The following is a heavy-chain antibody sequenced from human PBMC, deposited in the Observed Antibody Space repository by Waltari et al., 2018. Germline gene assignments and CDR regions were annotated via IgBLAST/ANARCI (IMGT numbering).Heavy chain of an antibody. J-gene: IGHJ4*02. Sequence: EVQLVESGGGLIQPGGSLRLSCAASGFTVSSNYMSWVRQAPGKGVEWVSVIYSGGSTDYADSVKGRFTIARDNSKNTLYLQMNSLRAEDTAVYYCARRGESYYYGSGSYGYWGQGTLVTVSS. CDR2: IYSGGST. CDR1: GFTVSSNY. CDR3: ARRGESYYYGSGSYGY. D-gene: IGHD3-10*01. V-gene: IGHV3-53*01.